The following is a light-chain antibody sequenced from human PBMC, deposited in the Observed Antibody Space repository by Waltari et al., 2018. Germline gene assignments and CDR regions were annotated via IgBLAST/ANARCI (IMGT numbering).Light chain of an antibody. CDR3: LEYNSATYA. CDR2: KAS. J-gene: IGKJ2*01. Sequence: DIQMTQSPTSLSASVGDTVTITCRTSQNVYSWLAWYQEKPGKSPNLLIYKASSLETGVPSRFSGSGSGTDFTLIINNLQPEDFATYYCLEYNSATYAFGQGSKVEIK. CDR1: QNVYSW. V-gene: IGKV1-12*01.